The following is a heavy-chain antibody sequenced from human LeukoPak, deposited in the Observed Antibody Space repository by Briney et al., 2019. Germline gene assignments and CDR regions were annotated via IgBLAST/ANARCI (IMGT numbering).Heavy chain of an antibody. J-gene: IGHJ4*02. Sequence: GGSLRLSCAASGFTFSSYAMSWVRQAPGKGLEWVSTISNNDGSTYYADSVKGRFTISRDNSKNTLYLQMNSLRAEDTAVYYCAKDPMTSVTTTAYWGQGTLVTVSS. CDR2: ISNNDGST. CDR1: GFTFSSYA. D-gene: IGHD4-17*01. CDR3: AKDPMTSVTTTAY. V-gene: IGHV3-23*01.